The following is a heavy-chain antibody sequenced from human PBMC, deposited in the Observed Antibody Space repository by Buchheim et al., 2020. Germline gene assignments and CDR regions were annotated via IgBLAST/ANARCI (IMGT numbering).Heavy chain of an antibody. CDR2: IHYSGST. J-gene: IGHJ4*02. D-gene: IGHD6-19*01. CDR3: TSGTNGWYALGDY. CDR1: GASITSSIYY. V-gene: IGHV4-39*01. Sequence: QLQLQESGPGLVKPSETLSLTCTVSGASITSSIYYWGWIRQPPGKGLEWIASIHYSGSTYYNPPLKSRVATSVDTSKNQFSLEVNSVTAADTGVYYCTSGTNGWYALGDYWGQGIL.